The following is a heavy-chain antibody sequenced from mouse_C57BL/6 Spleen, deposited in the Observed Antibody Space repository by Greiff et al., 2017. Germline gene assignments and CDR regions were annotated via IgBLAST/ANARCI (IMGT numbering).Heavy chain of an antibody. V-gene: IGHV1-82*01. CDR1: GYAFSSSW. CDR3: ARSEGSYGSSNYYAMDY. Sequence: VQLKQSGPELVKPGASVKISCKASGYAFSSSWMNWVKQRPGKGLEWIGRIYPGDGDTNYNGKFKGKATLTADKSSSTAYMQLSSLTSEDSAVYFCARSEGSYGSSNYYAMDYWGQGTSVTVSS. D-gene: IGHD1-1*01. J-gene: IGHJ4*01. CDR2: IYPGDGDT.